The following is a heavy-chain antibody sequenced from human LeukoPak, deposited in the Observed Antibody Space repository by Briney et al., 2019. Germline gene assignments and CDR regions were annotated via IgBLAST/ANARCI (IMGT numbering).Heavy chain of an antibody. Sequence: ASVKVSCKASGYTFTGYYMHWVRQAPGQGLEWMGWINPNSGGTNYALKFQGRVTMTRDMSIRTAYMELSRPRSDDTAVYYCARDKVAAAGLQADDYYYYYMDVWGKGTTVTVSS. D-gene: IGHD6-13*01. V-gene: IGHV1-2*02. CDR3: ARDKVAAAGLQADDYYYYYMDV. J-gene: IGHJ6*03. CDR1: GYTFTGYY. CDR2: INPNSGGT.